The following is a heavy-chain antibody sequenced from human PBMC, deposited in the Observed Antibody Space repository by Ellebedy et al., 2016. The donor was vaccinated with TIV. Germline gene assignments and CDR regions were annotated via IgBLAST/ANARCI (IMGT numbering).Heavy chain of an antibody. V-gene: IGHV3-53*01. CDR2: IWGEDRT. CDR1: GSIVGSDF. Sequence: GESLKISCAASGSIVGSDFLTWVRQAPGKGLEWVSVIWGEDRTYYADSVKGRYVISRDNAKNTLYLQMNSLRAEDTAVYYCARSSRAQLSPGYWGQGTLVTVSS. J-gene: IGHJ4*02. D-gene: IGHD5-18*01. CDR3: ARSSRAQLSPGY.